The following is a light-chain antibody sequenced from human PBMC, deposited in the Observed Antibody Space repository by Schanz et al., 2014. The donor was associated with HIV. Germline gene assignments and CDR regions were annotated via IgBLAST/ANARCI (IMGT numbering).Light chain of an antibody. J-gene: IGLJ1*01. CDR2: GVF. CDR1: NGDFGGYGS. CDR3: SSLSTSGAPV. Sequence: QSVLTQPASVSASPGQSITISCTGTNGDFGGYGSVAWYQQHPGKAPKVVVYGVFDRPSGVSNRFSGSKSGNTASLTIFDLQPEDEADYYCSSLSTSGAPVFGTGTKLTVL. V-gene: IGLV2-14*03.